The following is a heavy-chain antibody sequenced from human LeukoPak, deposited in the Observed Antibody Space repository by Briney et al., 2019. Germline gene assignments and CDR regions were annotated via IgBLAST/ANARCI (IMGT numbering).Heavy chain of an antibody. CDR2: INPSGGST. D-gene: IGHD6-13*01. V-gene: IGHV1-46*01. CDR1: GYTFTSYY. J-gene: IGHJ4*02. Sequence: GASVKVSRKSSGYTFTSYYMHWVRQAPGQGLEWMGIINPSGGSTSYAQKFQGRVTMTRDTSTSTVYMEPSSLRSEDTAVYYCARGGQQLAIDYWGQGTLVTVSS. CDR3: ARGGQQLAIDY.